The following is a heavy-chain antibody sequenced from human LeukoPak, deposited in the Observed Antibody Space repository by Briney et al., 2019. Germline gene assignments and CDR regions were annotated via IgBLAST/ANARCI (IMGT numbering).Heavy chain of an antibody. D-gene: IGHD6-13*01. CDR3: AGDPDSSCWRY. V-gene: IGHV3-7*04. Sequence: PGGSLRLSCAASGFTFSSHWMSWVRQAPGKGLEWVANIKQDGSEKYYVDSVKGRFTISRDNAKNSLYLQMDSLRAEDTAVYYCAGDPDSSCWRYWGQGTLVTVSS. CDR2: IKQDGSEK. J-gene: IGHJ4*02. CDR1: GFTFSSHW.